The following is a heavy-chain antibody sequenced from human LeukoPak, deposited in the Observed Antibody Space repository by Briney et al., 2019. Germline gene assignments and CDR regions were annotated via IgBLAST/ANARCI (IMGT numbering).Heavy chain of an antibody. CDR1: GGSISSYY. CDR3: ARIRFLEWFGWFDP. V-gene: IGHV4-59*01. Sequence: PSETLSLTCTVSGGSISSYYWSWIRQPPGKGLEWNGYIYYSGSTNYNPSLKSRVTISVDTSKNQFSLKLSSVTAADTAVYYCARIRFLEWFGWFDPWGQGTLVTVSS. D-gene: IGHD3-3*01. CDR2: IYYSGST. J-gene: IGHJ5*02.